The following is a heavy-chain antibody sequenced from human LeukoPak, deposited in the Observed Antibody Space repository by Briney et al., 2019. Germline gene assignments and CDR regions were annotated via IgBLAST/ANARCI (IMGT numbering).Heavy chain of an antibody. V-gene: IGHV4-59*01. CDR1: GGSISSYY. D-gene: IGHD2-15*01. CDR2: IYYSGST. Sequence: PSETLSLTCSVSGGSISSYYWSWIRQPPGKGLEWIGYIYYSGSTKYNPSLKSRVTISVDTSRNHFSLKLNSVTAADTAVYYCARAFSVGGGGDAFDIWGQGTLVTVSS. CDR3: ARAFSVGGGGDAFDI. J-gene: IGHJ3*02.